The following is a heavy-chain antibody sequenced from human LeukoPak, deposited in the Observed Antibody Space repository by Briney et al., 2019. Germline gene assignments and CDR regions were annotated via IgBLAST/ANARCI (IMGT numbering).Heavy chain of an antibody. V-gene: IGHV4-4*07. CDR1: GGSISSYY. J-gene: IGHJ4*02. CDR2: IYTSGST. CDR3: ARDSYCSSTSCYLVGAS. Sequence: KPSETLSLTCTVSGGSISSYYWSWIRQPAGKGLEWIGRIYTSGSTNYNPSLKSRVTMSVDTSKNQFSLKLSSVTAADTAVYYCARDSYCSSTSCYLVGASWGQGTLVTVSS. D-gene: IGHD2-2*01.